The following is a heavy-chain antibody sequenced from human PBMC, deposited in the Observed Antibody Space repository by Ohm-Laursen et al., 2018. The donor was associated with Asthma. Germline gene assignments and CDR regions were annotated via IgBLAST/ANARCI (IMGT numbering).Heavy chain of an antibody. J-gene: IGHJ6*02. CDR3: AKAKDDYYYYGMDV. CDR1: GYTFSRYS. V-gene: IGHV3-21*04. Sequence: SLRLSCAASGYTFSRYSIHWVRQVPGKGLEWVASISTASTFIYYADSVRGRFTTSRDNTKNSVYLQMNSLRAEDTAVFYCAKAKDDYYYYGMDVWGQGTTVTVSS. CDR2: ISTASTFI.